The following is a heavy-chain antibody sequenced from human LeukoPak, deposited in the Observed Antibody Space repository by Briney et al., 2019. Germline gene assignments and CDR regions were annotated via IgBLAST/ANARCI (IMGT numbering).Heavy chain of an antibody. CDR3: ARGSERFLEWSPFDY. Sequence: PGRSLRLSCAASGFTFSSYAMHWVRQAPGKGLEWVAVISYDGSNKYYADSVKGRFTISRDNSKNTLYLQMNSLRAEDTAVYYCARGSERFLEWSPFDYWGQGTLVIVSS. V-gene: IGHV3-30*04. CDR1: GFTFSSYA. CDR2: ISYDGSNK. D-gene: IGHD3-3*01. J-gene: IGHJ4*02.